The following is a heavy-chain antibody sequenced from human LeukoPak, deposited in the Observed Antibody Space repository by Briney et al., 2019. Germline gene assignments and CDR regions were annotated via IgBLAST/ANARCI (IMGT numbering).Heavy chain of an antibody. CDR2: INPNSGGT. CDR3: ARPRYGSSWSPPHQSWFDP. J-gene: IGHJ5*02. D-gene: IGHD6-13*01. V-gene: IGHV1-2*02. Sequence: ASVKVSCKASGYTFTGYYMHWVRQAPGQGLEWMGWINPNSGGTKYAQKFQGRVTMTRDMSISTAYMEMTRLRSDDTAVYYCARPRYGSSWSPPHQSWFDPWGQGTPVTVSS. CDR1: GYTFTGYY.